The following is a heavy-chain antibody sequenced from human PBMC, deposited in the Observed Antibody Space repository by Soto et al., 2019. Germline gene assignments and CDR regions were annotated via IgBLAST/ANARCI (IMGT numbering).Heavy chain of an antibody. V-gene: IGHV3-48*02. Sequence: GGSLRLSCVGSGFDFCSYGRNWLRQAPGKGLVWVSYIASSSNTIYYTDSVKGRFIVSRDDARNSLFLNMNSLRHEDTAVYYCTRDGVAGDYWGQGTLVTVSS. CDR2: IASSSNTI. D-gene: IGHD6-19*01. CDR1: GFDFCSYG. CDR3: TRDGVAGDY. J-gene: IGHJ4*02.